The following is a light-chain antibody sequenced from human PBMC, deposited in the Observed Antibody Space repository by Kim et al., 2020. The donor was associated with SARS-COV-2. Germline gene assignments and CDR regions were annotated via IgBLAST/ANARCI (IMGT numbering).Light chain of an antibody. CDR2: TTN. CDR3: SSWDSSINAWV. V-gene: IGLV10-54*04. J-gene: IGLJ3*02. CDR1: GDDVGNNG. Sequence: QTATRSCSGQGDDVGNNGAAWLQQHLGHAPRLLSYTTNNRPSGISERFSASRSGDTASLTISGLQPEDEADYYCSSWDSSINAWVFGGGTQLTVL.